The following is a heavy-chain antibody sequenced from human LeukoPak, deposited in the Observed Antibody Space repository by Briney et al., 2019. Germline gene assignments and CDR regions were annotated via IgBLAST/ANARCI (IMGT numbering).Heavy chain of an antibody. CDR1: GGSISSSSYY. CDR2: IYYSGST. CDR3: ARHLEGYYYGSGSSGSWFDP. D-gene: IGHD3-10*01. J-gene: IGHJ5*02. Sequence: PSETLSLTCTVSGGSISSSSYYWGWIRQPPGKGLEWIGSIYYSGSTYYNPSLKSRVTISVDTSKNQFSLKLSSVTAADTAVYYCARHLEGYYYGSGSSGSWFDPWGQGTLVTVSS. V-gene: IGHV4-39*01.